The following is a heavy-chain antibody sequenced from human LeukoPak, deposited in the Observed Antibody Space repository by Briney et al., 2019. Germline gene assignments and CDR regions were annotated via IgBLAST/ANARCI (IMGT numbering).Heavy chain of an antibody. J-gene: IGHJ5*02. CDR3: ARERLSSDMNWFDP. Sequence: SETLSLTCTVSGGSISSGSYYWSWIRQHPGKGLEWIGYIYYSGSTYYDPSLKSRVTISVDTSKNQFSLKLSSVTAADTAVYYCARERLSSDMNWFDPWGQGTLVTVSS. CDR1: GGSISSGSYY. D-gene: IGHD2-21*02. V-gene: IGHV4-31*03. CDR2: IYYSGST.